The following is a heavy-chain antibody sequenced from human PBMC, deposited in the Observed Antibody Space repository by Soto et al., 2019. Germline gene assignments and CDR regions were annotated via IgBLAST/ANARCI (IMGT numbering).Heavy chain of an antibody. D-gene: IGHD2-8*01. CDR1: GDTFTGYY. CDR2: INPDSGGT. V-gene: IGHV1-2*02. J-gene: IGHJ6*02. Sequence: AASVKVSCKASGDTFTGYYMHWVRQAPGQGLEWMGWINPDSGGTKFAQKFQGRVTMTRDTSISTAYLDLSRLTSDDTAVYYCARAEDKLMQYNYYHHGMDVWGQGTTVTVSS. CDR3: ARAEDKLMQYNYYHHGMDV.